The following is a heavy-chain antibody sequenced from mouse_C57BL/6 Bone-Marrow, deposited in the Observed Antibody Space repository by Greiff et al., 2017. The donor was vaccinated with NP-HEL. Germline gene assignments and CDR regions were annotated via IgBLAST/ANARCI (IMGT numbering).Heavy chain of an antibody. CDR3: AGLGNYYYGSSWYFDV. CDR2: ISNLAYSI. J-gene: IGHJ1*03. CDR1: GFTFSDYG. V-gene: IGHV5-15*04. Sequence: EVMLVESGGGLVQPGGSLKLSCAASGFTFSDYGMAWVRQAPRKGPEWVAFISNLAYSIYYADTVTGRFTISRENAKNTLYLEMSSLRSEDTAMYYCAGLGNYYYGSSWYFDVWGTGTTVTVSS. D-gene: IGHD1-1*01.